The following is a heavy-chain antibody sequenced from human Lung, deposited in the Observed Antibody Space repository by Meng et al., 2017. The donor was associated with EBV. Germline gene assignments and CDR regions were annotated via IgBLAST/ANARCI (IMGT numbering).Heavy chain of an antibody. V-gene: IGHV4-39*06. CDR1: GGSITSSIYY. J-gene: IGHJ5*02. CDR2: IYYSGST. D-gene: IGHD6-6*01. CDR3: ARVVAGRYNWFDP. Sequence: RVRLQESGPGLVKPSRTLSLTCTVSGGSITSSIYYWGCIRQPPGKGLEWIGSIYYSGSTYYNPSLKSLVTISVDTSKNQFSLKLSSVTAADTAVYYCARVVAGRYNWFDPWGQGTLVTVSS.